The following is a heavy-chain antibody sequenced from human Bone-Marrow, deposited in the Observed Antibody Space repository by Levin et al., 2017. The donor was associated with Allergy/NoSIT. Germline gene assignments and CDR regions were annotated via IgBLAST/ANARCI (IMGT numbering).Heavy chain of an antibody. J-gene: IGHJ6*03. CDR3: ARDRYYDILTGYWYYYMDV. D-gene: IGHD3-9*01. Sequence: GGSLRLSCKASGYTFTSYGISWVRQAPGQGLEWMGWISAYNGNTNYAQKLQGRVTMTTDTSTSTAYMELRSLRSDDTAVYYCARDRYYDILTGYWYYYMDVWGKGTTVTVSS. CDR2: ISAYNGNT. V-gene: IGHV1-18*01. CDR1: GYTFTSYG.